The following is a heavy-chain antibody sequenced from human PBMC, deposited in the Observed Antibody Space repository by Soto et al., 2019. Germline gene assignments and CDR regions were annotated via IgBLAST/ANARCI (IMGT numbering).Heavy chain of an antibody. CDR1: GFTFSSYW. CDR2: IKTDGSYT. CDR3: ARYYYDSSGYYPFDY. Sequence: GGSLRLSCAASGFTFSSYWMHWVRQTPGKGLVWVSRIKTDGSYTDYADSFQGHVTISADKSISTAYLQWSSLKASDTAMYYCARYYYDSSGYYPFDYWGQGTLVTVSS. D-gene: IGHD3-22*01. J-gene: IGHJ4*02. V-gene: IGHV3-74*01.